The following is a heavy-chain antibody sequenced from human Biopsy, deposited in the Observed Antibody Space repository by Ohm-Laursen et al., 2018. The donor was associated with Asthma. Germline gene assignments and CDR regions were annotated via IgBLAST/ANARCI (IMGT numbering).Heavy chain of an antibody. CDR2: ISYDGSNK. Sequence: SLRLTCAASGFTFSTYAMHWVRQAPGKGLEWVAVISYDGSNKYYADSVKGRFTISRDNSKNTLYLQMNSLRGDDTAVYYCARDMNRDGWYFDYWGQGTLVTVSS. J-gene: IGHJ4*02. CDR3: ARDMNRDGWYFDY. D-gene: IGHD5-24*01. CDR1: GFTFSTYA. V-gene: IGHV3-30-3*01.